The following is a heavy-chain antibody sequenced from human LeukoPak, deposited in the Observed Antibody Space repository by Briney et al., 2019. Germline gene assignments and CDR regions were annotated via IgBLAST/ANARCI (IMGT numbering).Heavy chain of an antibody. J-gene: IGHJ6*03. CDR2: IGTASDT. Sequence: PGGSLRLSCAASGFTFSSFDMQWVRQPTGQGLEWVLTIGTASDTYYPGSVEGRFTLSRDNAKNSLYLQMNSLTAGDTAVYYCARGPPRGKYYYMDVWGKGTTVTVSS. D-gene: IGHD1-1*01. CDR3: ARGPPRGKYYYMDV. V-gene: IGHV3-13*01. CDR1: GFTFSSFD.